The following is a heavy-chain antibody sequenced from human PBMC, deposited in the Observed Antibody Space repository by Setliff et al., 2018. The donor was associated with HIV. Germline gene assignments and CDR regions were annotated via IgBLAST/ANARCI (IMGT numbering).Heavy chain of an antibody. D-gene: IGHD3-22*01. J-gene: IGHJ5*02. CDR3: ARGLPSYYYESSGSLGWFDP. CDR1: GGSMSSSSYY. CDR2: IYHSGST. Sequence: SETLSLTCTVSGGSMSSSSYYWGWIRQPPGKGLEWIGSIYHSGSTYYNPSLTSRVTISLETSKKQFSLKLSSVTAADTAVYYCARGLPSYYYESSGSLGWFDPWGQGTLVTAPQ. V-gene: IGHV4-39*07.